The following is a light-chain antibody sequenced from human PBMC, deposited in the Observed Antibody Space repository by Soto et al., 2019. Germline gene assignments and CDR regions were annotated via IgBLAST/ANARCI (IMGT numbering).Light chain of an antibody. CDR1: QGISSY. Sequence: AIRMTQSPSSLSASTGDRVTITCRASQGISSYLAWYQQKPGKAPNLLIYGASTLQSGVPSRFSGSGSGTDFTLTISCLQSEDFASYYCQQYYSYPFTFVPGTKVDIK. J-gene: IGKJ3*01. CDR3: QQYYSYPFT. V-gene: IGKV1-8*01. CDR2: GAS.